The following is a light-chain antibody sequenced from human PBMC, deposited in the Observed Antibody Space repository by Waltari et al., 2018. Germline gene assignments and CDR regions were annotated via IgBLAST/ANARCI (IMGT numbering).Light chain of an antibody. J-gene: IGKJ5*01. V-gene: IGKV3-11*01. Sequence: EVVLTQSPATLSLSPGERATLSCRASQSVSSYLVWYQQKADQAPRLLIYDASKRATGIPARFSGSGSGTDSTLTISSLEPEDFAIYYCQQRGDWPITFGQGTRLETK. CDR1: QSVSSY. CDR2: DAS. CDR3: QQRGDWPIT.